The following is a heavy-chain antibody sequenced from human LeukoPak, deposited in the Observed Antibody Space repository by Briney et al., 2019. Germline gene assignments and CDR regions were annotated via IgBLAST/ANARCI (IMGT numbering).Heavy chain of an antibody. CDR3: ARGGCSSTSCPDSYYGMDV. CDR2: IYSGGSI. CDR1: GLTVSSY. V-gene: IGHV3-66*01. Sequence: GGSLRLSCAASGLTVSSYMSWVRQAPGKGLEWVSVIYSGGSIYYADSVKDRFTISRDNAKNSLYLQMNSLRGEDTAVYYCARGGCSSTSCPDSYYGMDVWGQGTKVTVSS. J-gene: IGHJ6*02. D-gene: IGHD2-2*01.